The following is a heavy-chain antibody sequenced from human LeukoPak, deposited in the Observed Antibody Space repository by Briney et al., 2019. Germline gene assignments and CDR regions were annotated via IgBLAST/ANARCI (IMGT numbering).Heavy chain of an antibody. J-gene: IGHJ4*02. CDR1: GFTFSSYW. D-gene: IGHD6-19*01. CDR3: ARYTTAGYSSGWYGPSFDY. V-gene: IGHV3-7*01. CDR2: INQDGGEK. Sequence: PGGSLRLSCAASGFTFSSYWMSWVRQAPGKGLEWVANINQDGGEKFYVDSVKGRFTISRDNAKNSLYLQMNSLRAEDTAMYYCARYTTAGYSSGWYGPSFDYWGQGTLVTVSS.